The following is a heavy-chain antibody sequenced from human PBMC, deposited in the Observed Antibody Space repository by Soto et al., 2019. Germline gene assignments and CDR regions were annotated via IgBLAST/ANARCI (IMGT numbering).Heavy chain of an antibody. Sequence: GGSLRLSCAASGFTFSSYGMHWVRQAPGKGLEWVAVIWYDGSNKYYADSVKGRFTISRDNSKNTLYLQMNSLRAEDTAVYYCARDFGIRVPGFYYYYYGMDVWGQGTTVTVSS. CDR1: GFTFSSYG. CDR2: IWYDGSNK. V-gene: IGHV3-33*01. CDR3: ARDFGIRVPGFYYYYYGMDV. J-gene: IGHJ6*02. D-gene: IGHD2-21*01.